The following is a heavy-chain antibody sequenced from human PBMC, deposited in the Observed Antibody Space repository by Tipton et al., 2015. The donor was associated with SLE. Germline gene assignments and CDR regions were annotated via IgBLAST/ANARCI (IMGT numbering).Heavy chain of an antibody. Sequence: TLPLTCTVSGGSISSETHYWDWIRQPPGKGLEWIGSIYYSGRTNSTDYNPSLKSRVTISVDTSKNQFSLKLSSVTAADTAVYYCARDRTAAGTGIDYWGQGTLVTVSS. V-gene: IGHV4-39*07. J-gene: IGHJ4*02. D-gene: IGHD6-13*01. CDR3: ARDRTAAGTGIDY. CDR2: IYYSGRT. CDR1: GGSISSETHY.